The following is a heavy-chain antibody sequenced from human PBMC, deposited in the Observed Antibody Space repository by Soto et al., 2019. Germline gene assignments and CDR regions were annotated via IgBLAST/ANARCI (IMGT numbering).Heavy chain of an antibody. V-gene: IGHV1-24*01. D-gene: IGHD6-19*01. CDR1: GYTLTELS. Sequence: ASVKGSCKVSGYTLTELSMHWVRQAPGKGLEWMGGFDPEDGETIYAQKFQGRVTMTEDTSTDTAYMELSSLRSEDTAVYYCATRQWLEKELDYWGQGTLVTV. CDR3: ATRQWLEKELDY. J-gene: IGHJ4*02. CDR2: FDPEDGET.